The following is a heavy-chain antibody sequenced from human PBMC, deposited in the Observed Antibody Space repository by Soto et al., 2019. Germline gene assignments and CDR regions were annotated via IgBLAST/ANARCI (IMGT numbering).Heavy chain of an antibody. J-gene: IGHJ5*02. CDR2: ISSSSSTI. D-gene: IGHD6-19*01. CDR3: ARERAVGIAVALNWFDP. CDR1: GFTFSSYS. Sequence: PGGSLRLSCAASGFTFSSYSMNWVRQAPGKGLEWVSYISSSSSTIYYADSVKGRFTISRDNAKNSLYLQMNSLRDEDTAVYYCARERAVGIAVALNWFDPWGKGTLVTVSS. V-gene: IGHV3-48*02.